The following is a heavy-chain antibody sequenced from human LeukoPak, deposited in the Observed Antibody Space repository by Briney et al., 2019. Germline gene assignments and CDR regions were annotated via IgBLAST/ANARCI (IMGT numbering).Heavy chain of an antibody. D-gene: IGHD6-13*01. V-gene: IGHV4-59*01. Sequence: PETLSLTCTVSGGSISSYYWSWIRQPPGKGLEGIGYIYYSGSTNYNPSHKSRVTISVDTSKNQFSLKLSSVTAADTAVYYCARGTRGSSSPRWFDPWGQGTLVSVSS. J-gene: IGHJ5*02. CDR2: IYYSGST. CDR1: GGSISSYY. CDR3: ARGTRGSSSPRWFDP.